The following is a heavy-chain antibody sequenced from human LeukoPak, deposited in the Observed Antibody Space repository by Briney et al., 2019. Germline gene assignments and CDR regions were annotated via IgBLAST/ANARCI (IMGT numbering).Heavy chain of an antibody. D-gene: IGHD6-19*01. Sequence: SETLSLTCNVSGGSISSHYWSWIRQPPGKGLEWIGYIYSSGSTNYNPSLKSRVIISIDTSKNQFSLKLSSATAADTAVYYCARGTLTVAGLFDYWGQGTLVTVSS. CDR3: ARGTLTVAGLFDY. CDR2: IYSSGST. CDR1: GGSISSHY. V-gene: IGHV4-59*11. J-gene: IGHJ4*02.